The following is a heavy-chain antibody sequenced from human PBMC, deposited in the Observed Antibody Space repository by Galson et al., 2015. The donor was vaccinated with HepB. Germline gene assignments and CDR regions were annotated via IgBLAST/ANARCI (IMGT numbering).Heavy chain of an antibody. CDR2: IKQDGSEK. Sequence: SLRLSCAASGFTFSSYWMSWVRQAPGKGLEWVANIKQDGSEKYYVDSVKGRFTISRDNAKNSLYLQMNSLRAEDTAVYYCARDRYYDSSGSLGYWGQGTLVTVSS. CDR3: ARDRYYDSSGSLGY. V-gene: IGHV3-7*01. D-gene: IGHD3-22*01. J-gene: IGHJ4*02. CDR1: GFTFSSYW.